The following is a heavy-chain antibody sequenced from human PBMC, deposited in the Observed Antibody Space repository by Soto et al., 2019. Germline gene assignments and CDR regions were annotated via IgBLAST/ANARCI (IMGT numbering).Heavy chain of an antibody. D-gene: IGHD6-13*01. Sequence: SGNLSLTFTGSGGSLSGFYWSWVRQSPGKGLEWIGYIHYSGSTNYNPSLKSRVTISVDTSKNQLSLKLSSVTAADTAVYYCARGSAAGTKSPFDYWGQGTLVTVSS. J-gene: IGHJ4*02. V-gene: IGHV4-59*01. CDR2: IHYSGST. CDR3: ARGSAAGTKSPFDY. CDR1: GGSLSGFY.